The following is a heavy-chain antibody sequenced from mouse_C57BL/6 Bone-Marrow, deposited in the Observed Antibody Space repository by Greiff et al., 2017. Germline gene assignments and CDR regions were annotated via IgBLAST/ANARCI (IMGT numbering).Heavy chain of an antibody. CDR2: ISNLAYSI. CDR3: ARHGLLRDYAMDY. V-gene: IGHV5-15*01. CDR1: GFTFSDYG. J-gene: IGHJ4*01. D-gene: IGHD1-1*01. Sequence: EVKVVESGGGLVQPGGSLKLSCAASGFTFSDYGMAWVRQAPRKGPEWVAFISNLAYSIYYADTVTGRFTISRENAKNTLYLEMSSLRSEDTAMYYCARHGLLRDYAMDYWGQGTSVTVSS.